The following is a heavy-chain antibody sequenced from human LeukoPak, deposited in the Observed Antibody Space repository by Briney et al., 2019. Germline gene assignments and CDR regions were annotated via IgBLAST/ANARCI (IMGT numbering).Heavy chain of an antibody. J-gene: IGHJ4*02. CDR3: AKTTTGYSSGRFPGWPVDY. V-gene: IGHV3-23*01. CDR2: IFGSGGST. D-gene: IGHD6-19*01. CDR1: GFTFSSYA. Sequence: GGSLRLSCAASGFTFSSYAMYWVRQAPGKGLEWVSGIFGSGGSTHYADSVKGRFTISRDNSENTVYLQMNSLRAEDTAVYYCAKTTTGYSSGRFPGWPVDYWGQGTLVTVSS.